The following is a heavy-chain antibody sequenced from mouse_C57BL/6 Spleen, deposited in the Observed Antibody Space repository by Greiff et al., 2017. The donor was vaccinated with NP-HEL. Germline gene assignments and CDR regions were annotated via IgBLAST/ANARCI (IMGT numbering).Heavy chain of an antibody. CDR1: GYTFTSYW. D-gene: IGHD2-12*01. V-gene: IGHV1-61*01. Sequence: QVHVKQSGAELVRPGSSVKLSCKASGYTFTSYWMDWVKQRPGQGLEWIGNIYPSDSETHYNQKFKDKATLTVDKSSSTAYMQLSSLTSEDSAVYYCAGLRGWYFDVWGTGTTVTVSS. CDR2: IYPSDSET. J-gene: IGHJ1*03. CDR3: AGLRGWYFDV.